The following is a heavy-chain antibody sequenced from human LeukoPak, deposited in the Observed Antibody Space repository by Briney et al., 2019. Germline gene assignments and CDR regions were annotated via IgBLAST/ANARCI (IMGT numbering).Heavy chain of an antibody. J-gene: IGHJ4*02. V-gene: IGHV3-23*01. CDR3: AKGSGTYYGDYYFDY. D-gene: IGHD4-17*01. CDR1: GFTFSSYA. Sequence: PGGSLRLSCAASGFTFSSYAMNWVRQAPGKGLEWVSAISGSGGSTYYADPVKGRFTISRDNSKNTLYLRMNSLRAEDTALYYCAKGSGTYYGDYYFDYWGQGTLVTVSS. CDR2: ISGSGGST.